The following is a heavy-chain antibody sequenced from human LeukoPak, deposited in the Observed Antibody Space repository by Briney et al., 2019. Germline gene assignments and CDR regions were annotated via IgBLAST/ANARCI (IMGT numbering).Heavy chain of an antibody. V-gene: IGHV4-34*01. CDR2: INHSGST. CDR1: GGSFSGYY. CDR3: ARGLEYDDYVWGSYRYYFDY. D-gene: IGHD3-16*02. Sequence: SATLSLTCAVYGGSFSGYYWSWIRQPPGKGLEWIGEINHSGSTNYSPSLKSRVTISVDTSKNQFSLKLSSVTAADTAVYYCARGLEYDDYVWGSYRYYFDYWGQGTLVTVSS. J-gene: IGHJ4*02.